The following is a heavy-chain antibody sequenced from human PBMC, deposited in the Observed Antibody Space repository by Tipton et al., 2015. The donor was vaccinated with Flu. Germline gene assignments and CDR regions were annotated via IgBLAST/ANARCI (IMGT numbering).Heavy chain of an antibody. CDR2: VYDDGRT. CDR1: GFTVSTNF. J-gene: IGHJ4*02. D-gene: IGHD1-14*01. Sequence: VQLVQSGGGLIQPGGSLRLSCAVSGFTVSTNFMSWVRQAPGKGLEWVSIVYDDGRTYYADSVEGRFAISRDNSKNILYLQMNSLRADDTAVYFCARDEGGTYPDWGQGTLVTVSS. V-gene: IGHV3-53*01. CDR3: ARDEGGTYPD.